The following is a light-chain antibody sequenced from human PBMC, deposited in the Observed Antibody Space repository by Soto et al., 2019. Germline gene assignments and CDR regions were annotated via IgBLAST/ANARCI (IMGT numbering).Light chain of an antibody. J-gene: IGKJ2*01. V-gene: IGKV1-39*01. CDR2: AAS. CDR3: QQSYSYPHS. CDR1: QSISSY. Sequence: DIQMTQSPSSLSASVGDRVTITCRASQSISSYLNWYQQKPGKAPKLLIYAASSLQSGVPSRFSGSGSGADFTLTISGLQPEDSATYYCQQSYSYPHSFGQGTKVDIK.